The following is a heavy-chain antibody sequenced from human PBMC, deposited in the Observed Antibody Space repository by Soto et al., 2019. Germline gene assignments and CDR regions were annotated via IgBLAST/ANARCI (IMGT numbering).Heavy chain of an antibody. CDR3: AREKCSSTSCNHGMDV. V-gene: IGHV3-21*01. CDR2: ITTTSTYK. Sequence: EVQLVESGGGLVKPGGSLRLSCVASAFTFNNFPMHWVRQAPGKGLQWLASITTTSTYKYYADSVKGRFSISRDNAKNSLSLELTNLRSEDPAVYYCAREKCSSTSCNHGMDVWGLGTTVTVSS. CDR1: AFTFNNFP. J-gene: IGHJ6*02. D-gene: IGHD2-2*01.